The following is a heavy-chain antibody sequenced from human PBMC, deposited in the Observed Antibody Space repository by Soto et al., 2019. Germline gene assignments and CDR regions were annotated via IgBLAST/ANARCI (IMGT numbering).Heavy chain of an antibody. Sequence: ASVKVSCKASGYTFTSYAMHWVRQAPGQRLEWMGWINAGNGNTKYSQKFQGRVTITRDTSASTAYMELSSLRAEDTAVYYCARDSNSSSWYRRRGGWFDPWGQGTLVTVS. CDR1: GYTFTSYA. V-gene: IGHV1-3*01. CDR2: INAGNGNT. D-gene: IGHD6-13*01. J-gene: IGHJ5*02. CDR3: ARDSNSSSWYRRRGGWFDP.